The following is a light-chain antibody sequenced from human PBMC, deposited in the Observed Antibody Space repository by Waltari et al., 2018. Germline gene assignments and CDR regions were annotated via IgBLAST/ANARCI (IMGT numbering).Light chain of an antibody. J-gene: IGKJ2*01. CDR3: QQYNSYSPYT. CDR2: KAS. CDR1: QSISSW. V-gene: IGKV1-5*03. Sequence: DIQMTQSPSTLSASVGDRVTTTCRASQSISSWLAWYQQKPGKAPKLLIYKASSLESGVPSRFSCSGSGTEFTLTISSLQPDDFATYYCQQYNSYSPYTFGQGTKLEIK.